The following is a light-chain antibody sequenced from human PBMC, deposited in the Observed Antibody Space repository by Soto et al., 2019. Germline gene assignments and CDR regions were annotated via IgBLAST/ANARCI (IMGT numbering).Light chain of an antibody. Sequence: QSALTQPASVSGSPGQSITISCTGTSSDVGAYNYVSWYQQHPGKAPKLMIYEVTYRPSGVSDRFSGSRSGNTASLTISGLQAEDESDYYCSSYTISTTWVFGGGTKLTVL. CDR1: SSDVGAYNY. V-gene: IGLV2-14*01. J-gene: IGLJ3*02. CDR3: SSYTISTTWV. CDR2: EVT.